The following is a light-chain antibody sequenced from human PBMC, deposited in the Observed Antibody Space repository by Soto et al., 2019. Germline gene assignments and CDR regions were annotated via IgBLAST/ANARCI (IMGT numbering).Light chain of an antibody. J-gene: IGLJ1*01. CDR3: SSYTSSSTLYV. V-gene: IGLV2-14*01. CDR1: SRDVGGYNY. Sequence: QSALTQPASVSGSPGQSSTISCTGTSRDVGGYNYVSWYQQHPGKAPKLMIYDVSTRPSGGSTRFSGSKSGNTASLTISGLQAEDETDYYGSSYTSSSTLYVFGTGTKVTVL. CDR2: DVS.